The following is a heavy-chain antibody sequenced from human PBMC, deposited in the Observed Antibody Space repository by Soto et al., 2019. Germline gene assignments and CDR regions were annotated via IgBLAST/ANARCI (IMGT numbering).Heavy chain of an antibody. Sequence: SETLSLTCAVYGGSFSGYYWSWIRQPLGKGLEWIGEINHSGSTNYNPSLKSRVTISVDTSENQFSLKLSSVTAADTAVYYCARGRTMVRGVNWFDPWGQGTLVTVSS. J-gene: IGHJ5*02. V-gene: IGHV4-34*01. CDR2: INHSGST. CDR1: GGSFSGYY. CDR3: ARGRTMVRGVNWFDP. D-gene: IGHD3-10*01.